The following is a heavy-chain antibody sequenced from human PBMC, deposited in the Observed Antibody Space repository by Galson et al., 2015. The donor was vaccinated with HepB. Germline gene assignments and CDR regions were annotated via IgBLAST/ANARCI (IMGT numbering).Heavy chain of an antibody. CDR2: IRGSGAST. V-gene: IGHV3-23*01. CDR1: GFTFENYA. Sequence: SLRLSCAASGFTFENYAMTWVRQAPGKGLEWVSFIRGSGASTYYADSVKGRFTISRDNSLNTVFMQMHSLRTEDTAVYYCAQMMRSYSYASGSDPLDYWGQGILVVVSS. D-gene: IGHD3-10*01. J-gene: IGHJ4*02. CDR3: AQMMRSYSYASGSDPLDY.